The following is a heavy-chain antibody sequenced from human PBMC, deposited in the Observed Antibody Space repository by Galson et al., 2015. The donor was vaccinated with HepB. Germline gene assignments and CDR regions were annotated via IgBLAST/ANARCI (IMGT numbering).Heavy chain of an antibody. Sequence: PGQGLEWVTIISDDGRNKFYAASVKGRFTVSRDNSKRTLFLQMDSLTAADTASYYCARDRKSYNLDAEYWGQGTLVTVSS. D-gene: IGHD3/OR15-3a*01. J-gene: IGHJ4*02. CDR2: ISDDGRNK. V-gene: IGHV3-30*04. CDR3: ARDRKSYNLDAEY.